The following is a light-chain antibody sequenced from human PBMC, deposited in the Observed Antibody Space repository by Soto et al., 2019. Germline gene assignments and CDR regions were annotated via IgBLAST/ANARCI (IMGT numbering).Light chain of an antibody. CDR3: QQYGSSGT. CDR1: QSVSNN. V-gene: IGKV3-15*01. Sequence: EIVMTQSPATLSVSPVERATLSCRASQSVSNNLAWYQQNPGQAPRLLIYGASTRATGIPARFSGSGSGTDFTLTISRLGPEDFAVYYCQQYGSSGTFGQGTKVDIK. J-gene: IGKJ1*01. CDR2: GAS.